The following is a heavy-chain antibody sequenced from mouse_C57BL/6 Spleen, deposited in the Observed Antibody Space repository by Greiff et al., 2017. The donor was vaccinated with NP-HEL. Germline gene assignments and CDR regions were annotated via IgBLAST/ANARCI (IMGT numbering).Heavy chain of an antibody. CDR1: GYTFTSYG. CDR3: ARSGDGSSYYFDY. D-gene: IGHD1-1*01. J-gene: IGHJ2*01. CDR2: IYPRSGNT. Sequence: QVQLKQSGAELARPGASVKLSCKASGYTFTSYGIIWVKQRTGQGLEWIGEIYPRSGNTYYNEKFKGKATLTADKSYSTAYMELSSLTSDDSAVYFCARSGDGSSYYFDYWGQGTTLTVSS. V-gene: IGHV1-81*01.